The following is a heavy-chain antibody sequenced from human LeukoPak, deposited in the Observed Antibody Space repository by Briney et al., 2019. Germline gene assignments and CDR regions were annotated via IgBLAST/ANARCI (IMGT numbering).Heavy chain of an antibody. V-gene: IGHV3-20*04. CDR1: GFTFDDYD. D-gene: IGHD3-10*02. Sequence: GGSPRLSCAASGFTFDDYDMSWVRQAPGKGLEWVSGINWNGGSTGYADSVKGRFTISRDNAKNSLYLQMNSLRAEDTAVYYCAELGITMIGGVWGKGTTVTISS. J-gene: IGHJ6*04. CDR3: AELGITMIGGV. CDR2: INWNGGST.